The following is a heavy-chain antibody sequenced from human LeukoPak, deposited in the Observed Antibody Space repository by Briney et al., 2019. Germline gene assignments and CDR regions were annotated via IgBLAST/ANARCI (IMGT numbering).Heavy chain of an antibody. CDR2: IYTSGST. D-gene: IGHD3-22*01. J-gene: IGHJ3*02. Sequence: SETLSLPCTVSGGSISSGGYYWSWIRQPAGKGLEWIGRIYTSGSTNYDPSLKKRVGISVDTSKNQFSLKLSSVTAADTAVYHCARVMLYYESSGLGAFDIWGQGTMVTVSS. CDR1: GGSISSGGYY. V-gene: IGHV4-61*02. CDR3: ARVMLYYESSGLGAFDI.